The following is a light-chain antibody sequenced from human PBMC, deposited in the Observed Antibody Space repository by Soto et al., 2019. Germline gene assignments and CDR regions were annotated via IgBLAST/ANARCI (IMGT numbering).Light chain of an antibody. J-gene: IGLJ1*01. CDR3: SSYTSRNTPYV. CDR2: EVT. CDR1: SSDVGAYNF. Sequence: QSALTQPASVSGSPGQSITISCTGSSSDVGAYNFVSWCQHHPGKAPKLILYEVTTRPSGVSSRFSGSKSGNTASLTISGLQADDEANYYCSSYTSRNTPYVLGTGTKVTVL. V-gene: IGLV2-14*01.